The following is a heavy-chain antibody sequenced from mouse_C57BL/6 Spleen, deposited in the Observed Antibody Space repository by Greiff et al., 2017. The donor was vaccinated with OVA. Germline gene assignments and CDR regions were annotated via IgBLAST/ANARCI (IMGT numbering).Heavy chain of an antibody. V-gene: IGHV1-80*01. CDR2: IYPGDGDT. CDR3: ARVAWDWYFDV. J-gene: IGHJ1*03. Sequence: VQLVESGAELVKPGASVKISCKASGYAFSSYWMNWVKQRPGKGLEWIGQIYPGDGDTNYNGKFKGKATLTADKSSSTAYMQLSSLTSEDSAVYFCARVAWDWYFDVWGTGTTVTVSS. D-gene: IGHD4-1*01. CDR1: GYAFSSYW.